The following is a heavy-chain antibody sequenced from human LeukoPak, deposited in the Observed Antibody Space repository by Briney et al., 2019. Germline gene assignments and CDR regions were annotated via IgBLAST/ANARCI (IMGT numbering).Heavy chain of an antibody. Sequence: ASVKVSCKASGYTFTGYYMHWVRQAPGQGLEWMGWINPNSGGTNYAQKFQGRVTMTRDTSISTAYMELSRLRSDDTAVYYCARGLSSNYYDSGGWYYFDYWGQGTLVTVSS. V-gene: IGHV1-2*02. CDR2: INPNSGGT. CDR3: ARGLSSNYYDSGGWYYFDY. CDR1: GYTFTGYY. J-gene: IGHJ4*02. D-gene: IGHD3-22*01.